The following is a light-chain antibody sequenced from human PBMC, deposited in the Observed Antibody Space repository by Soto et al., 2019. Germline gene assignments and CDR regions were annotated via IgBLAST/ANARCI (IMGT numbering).Light chain of an antibody. J-gene: IGKJ2*01. CDR3: QQYYSTPPHT. V-gene: IGKV4-1*01. CDR2: WAS. Sequence: DIVMTQSPDSLAVSLGERATINCKSSQSVLYTSNNKNYLAWYQQKPGQPPKLLIYWASTRESGVPDRFSGGGSETDFTLTISSLQAEDVAVYYCQQYYSTPPHTFGQGTKLEIK. CDR1: QSVLYTSNNKNY.